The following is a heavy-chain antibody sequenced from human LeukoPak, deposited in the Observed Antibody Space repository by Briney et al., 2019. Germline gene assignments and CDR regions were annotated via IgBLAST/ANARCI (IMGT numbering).Heavy chain of an antibody. CDR3: AKDSAWLSRFDY. CDR2: ISGSGGST. D-gene: IGHD6-19*01. V-gene: IGHV3-23*01. Sequence: GGSLRLSCGASGFTFSSYGMSWVRQAPGKGLEWVSAISGSGGSTYYADSVKGRFTISRDNSKNTLYLQMNSLRAEDTAVYYCAKDSAWLSRFDYWGQGTLVTVSS. J-gene: IGHJ4*02. CDR1: GFTFSSYG.